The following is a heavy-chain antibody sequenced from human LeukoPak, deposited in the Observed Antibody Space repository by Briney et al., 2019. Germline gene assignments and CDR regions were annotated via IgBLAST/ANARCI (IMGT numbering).Heavy chain of an antibody. CDR1: GFTFSSYG. D-gene: IGHD2-15*01. Sequence: GGSLRLSCAASGFTFSSYGMHWVRQAPGKGLEWVANIKQDGSEKYYVDSVKGRFTISRDNAKNSLYLQMNSLRAEDTAVYYCAREGVVAATLYFQHWGQGTLVTVSS. V-gene: IGHV3-7*01. CDR3: AREGVVAATLYFQH. J-gene: IGHJ1*01. CDR2: IKQDGSEK.